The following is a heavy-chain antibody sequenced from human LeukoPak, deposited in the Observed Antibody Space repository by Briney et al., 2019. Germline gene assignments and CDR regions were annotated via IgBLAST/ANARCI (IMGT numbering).Heavy chain of an antibody. D-gene: IGHD5-18*01. V-gene: IGHV4-39*07. CDR3: ARVFDTTMGPFDY. Sequence: SETLSLTCTVSGGSISSSSYYWGWIRQPPGKGLEWIGSIYYSGSTYYNPSLKSRVTISVDTSKNQFSLKVKSVTAADTAVYYCARVFDTTMGPFDYWGQGTLVTVSS. CDR2: IYYSGST. CDR1: GGSISSSSYY. J-gene: IGHJ4*02.